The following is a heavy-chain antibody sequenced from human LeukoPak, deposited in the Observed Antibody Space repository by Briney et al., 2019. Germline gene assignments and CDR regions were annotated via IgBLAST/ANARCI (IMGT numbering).Heavy chain of an antibody. J-gene: IGHJ3*02. Sequence: SETLSLTCTVSGGSISSYYWSWIRQPPGKGLEWIGYIYYNGSTNYNPSLKSRVTISVDTSKNQFSLKLSSVTAADTAVYYCARHMVRGVHAFDIWGQGTMVTVSS. CDR2: IYYNGST. D-gene: IGHD3-10*01. V-gene: IGHV4-59*01. CDR3: ARHMVRGVHAFDI. CDR1: GGSISSYY.